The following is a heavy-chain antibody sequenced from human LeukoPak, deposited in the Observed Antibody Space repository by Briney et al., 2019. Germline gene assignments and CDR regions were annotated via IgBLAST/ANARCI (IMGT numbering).Heavy chain of an antibody. Sequence: PGGSLRLSCAASGFTFDDFAMHWVRQSPGKGLEWVSGISWNSDTTAHADSVKGRFTISRDNANNSLYLLMNSLRSEDTAFYYCAKAPHYYTSATYWDYFENWGQGSLVTVSS. V-gene: IGHV3-9*01. D-gene: IGHD3-10*01. CDR1: GFTFDDFA. J-gene: IGHJ4*02. CDR3: AKAPHYYTSATYWDYFEN. CDR2: ISWNSDTT.